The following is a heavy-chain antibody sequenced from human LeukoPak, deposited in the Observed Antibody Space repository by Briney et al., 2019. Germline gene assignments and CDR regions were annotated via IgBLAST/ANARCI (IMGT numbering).Heavy chain of an antibody. D-gene: IGHD2-8*01. CDR2: ISYDGSNK. J-gene: IGHJ4*02. CDR3: AKLGPYCTNGVCYPVDY. V-gene: IGHV3-30*18. CDR1: GFTFSSYG. Sequence: PGRSLRLSCAASGFTFSSYGMHWVRQAPGKGLEWVAVISYDGSNKYYADSVKGRFTISRDNSKNTLYLQMNSLRAEDTAVYYCAKLGPYCTNGVCYPVDYWGQGTLVTVSS.